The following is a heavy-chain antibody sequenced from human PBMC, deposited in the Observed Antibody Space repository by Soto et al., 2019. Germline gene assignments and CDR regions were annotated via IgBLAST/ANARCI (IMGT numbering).Heavy chain of an antibody. V-gene: IGHV1-18*01. D-gene: IGHD3-10*01. Sequence: GASVKVSCKASGYTFTSYGISWVRQAPGQGLERMGWISAYNGNTNYAQKLQGRVTMTTDTSTSTAYMELRSLRSDDTAVYYCARVEWYYYGSGSYYNSNYYYYGMDVWGQGTTVT. CDR1: GYTFTSYG. J-gene: IGHJ6*02. CDR2: ISAYNGNT. CDR3: ARVEWYYYGSGSYYNSNYYYYGMDV.